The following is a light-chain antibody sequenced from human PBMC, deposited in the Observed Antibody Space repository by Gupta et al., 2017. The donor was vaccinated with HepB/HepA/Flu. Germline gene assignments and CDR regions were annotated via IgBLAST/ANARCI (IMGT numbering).Light chain of an antibody. V-gene: IGKV3-11*01. Sequence: EMVLTQSPATLSLSPGERATLSCRASQSVSSYLAWYQQKPGQPPRFLIYDTSNRATGIPARFSGSGSGTDFSLTISNLEPEDSAVYYCQQRSNWPRGFTFGPGTKVEIK. J-gene: IGKJ3*01. CDR2: DTS. CDR3: QQRSNWPRGFT. CDR1: QSVSSY.